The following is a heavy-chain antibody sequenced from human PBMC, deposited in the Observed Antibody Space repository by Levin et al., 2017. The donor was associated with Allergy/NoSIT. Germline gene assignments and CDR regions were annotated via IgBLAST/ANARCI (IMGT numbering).Heavy chain of an antibody. CDR2: ISGRGGTT. Sequence: LSLTCAASGFTFSSYAMSWVRQAPGKGLEWVSAISGRGGTTYYADSVKGRFTISRDNSKNTLYLQMNSLRAEDTAVYYCAKDLDAADVFDYWGQGTLVTVSS. CDR3: AKDLDAADVFDY. CDR1: GFTFSSYA. D-gene: IGHD6-13*01. V-gene: IGHV3-23*01. J-gene: IGHJ4*02.